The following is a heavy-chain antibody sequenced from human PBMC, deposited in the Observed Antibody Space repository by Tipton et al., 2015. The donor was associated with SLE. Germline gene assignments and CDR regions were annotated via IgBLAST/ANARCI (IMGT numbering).Heavy chain of an antibody. J-gene: IGHJ4*02. V-gene: IGHV3-21*01. CDR2: ISSSSSYI. CDR1: GFTFSSYT. Sequence: SLRLSCAASGFTFSSYTMNWVRQAPGKGLEWVSSISSSSSYIYYADSVKGRFTISRDNAKNSLYLQMNSLRAEDTAVYYCARAAKEYYYGSGSYFDYWGQGTLVAVSS. D-gene: IGHD3-10*01. CDR3: ARAAKEYYYGSGSYFDY.